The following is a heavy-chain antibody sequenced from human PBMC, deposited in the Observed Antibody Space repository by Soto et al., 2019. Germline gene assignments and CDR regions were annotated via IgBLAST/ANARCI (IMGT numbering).Heavy chain of an antibody. V-gene: IGHV5-51*01. Sequence: ESLKIAFKGSGYRFTNQWLGWVRPVPGKGLEWMGIIYPCDSDTRYSPSFQGQVTISADKSISTAYLQWSSLKASDTAMYYCARHLEAYGDYRSLVFNYWGQGTLVTVSS. CDR2: IYPCDSDT. D-gene: IGHD4-17*01. CDR1: GYRFTNQW. J-gene: IGHJ4*02. CDR3: ARHLEAYGDYRSLVFNY.